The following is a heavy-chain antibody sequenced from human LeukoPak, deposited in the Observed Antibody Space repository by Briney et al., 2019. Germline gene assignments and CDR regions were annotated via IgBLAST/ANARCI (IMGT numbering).Heavy chain of an antibody. V-gene: IGHV4-34*01. CDR3: ARLTRKYCSGGSCYSGGFYYYGMDV. J-gene: IGHJ6*02. Sequence: SETLSLTCAVYGGSFSGYYWSWIRQPPGKGLEWIGEINHSGSTNYNPSLKSRVTISVDTSKNQFSLKQSSVTAADTAVYYCARLTRKYCSGGSCYSGGFYYYGMDVWGQGTTVTVSS. CDR1: GGSFSGYY. CDR2: INHSGST. D-gene: IGHD2-15*01.